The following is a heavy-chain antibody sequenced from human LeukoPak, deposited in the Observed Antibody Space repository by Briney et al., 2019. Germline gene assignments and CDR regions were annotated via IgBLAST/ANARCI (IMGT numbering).Heavy chain of an antibody. J-gene: IGHJ6*03. CDR1: GFTFSSYA. D-gene: IGHD1-26*01. V-gene: IGHV3-64*01. CDR2: ISSNGGST. CDR3: AGESQGELPYYYYYMDV. Sequence: GGSLRLSCAASGFTFSSYAMHWVRQAPGKGLEYVSAISSNGGSTYYANSVKGRFTISRDNSKTTLYLQMGSLRAEDMAVYYCAGESQGELPYYYYYMDVWGKGTTVTVSS.